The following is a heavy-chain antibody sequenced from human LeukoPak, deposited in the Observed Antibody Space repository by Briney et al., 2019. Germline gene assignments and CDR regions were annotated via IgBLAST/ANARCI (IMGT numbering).Heavy chain of an antibody. D-gene: IGHD3-22*01. CDR1: GYTFTSYG. V-gene: IGHV1-18*01. J-gene: IGHJ4*02. Sequence: ASVKVSCKTSGYTFTSYGISWVRQAPGQGLEWMGWISAYNGNTNYAQKLQGRVTMTTDTSTSTAYMELRSLRSDDTAVYYCARDLGYYYDSSGYHVYWGQGTLVTVSS. CDR2: ISAYNGNT. CDR3: ARDLGYYYDSSGYHVY.